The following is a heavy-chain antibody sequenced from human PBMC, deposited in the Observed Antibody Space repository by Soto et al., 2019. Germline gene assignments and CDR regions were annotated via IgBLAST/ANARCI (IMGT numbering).Heavy chain of an antibody. CDR3: AKVAGYCSSTSCSRAFDI. V-gene: IGHV3-30*18. Sequence: GGSLELSCAASGFTFSRYGMHWVRQAPGKGLEWVAVISYDGSNKYYADSVKVRFTNTRDNSKNTLYLQMNSLRAEDTAVYYCAKVAGYCSSTSCSRAFDIWGQGTMVTGSS. D-gene: IGHD2-2*01. CDR1: GFTFSRYG. CDR2: ISYDGSNK. J-gene: IGHJ3*02.